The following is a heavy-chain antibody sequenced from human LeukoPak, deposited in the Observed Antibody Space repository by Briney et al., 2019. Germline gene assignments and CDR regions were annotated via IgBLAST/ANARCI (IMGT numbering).Heavy chain of an antibody. J-gene: IGHJ3*02. Sequence: GGSLRLSCAASGFTFSSYAMSWVRQAPGKGLEWVSAISGSGGSTYYADSVKGRFTISRDNSKNTLYLQVNSLRAEDTAVYYCAKDSQITTYYYDSSGYPDASDIWGQGTMVTVSS. D-gene: IGHD3-22*01. CDR3: AKDSQITTYYYDSSGYPDASDI. V-gene: IGHV3-23*01. CDR2: ISGSGGST. CDR1: GFTFSSYA.